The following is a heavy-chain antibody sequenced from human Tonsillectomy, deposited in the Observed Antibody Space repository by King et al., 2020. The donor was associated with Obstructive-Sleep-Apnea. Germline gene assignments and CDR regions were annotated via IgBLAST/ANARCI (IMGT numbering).Heavy chain of an antibody. Sequence: VQLVESGGGLVKPGGSLRLSCAASGFTFSDYYMSWLRQAPGKGLEWVSYISSSGSTIYYADSVKGRFTISRDNAKNSLYLQMNSLRAEDTAVYYCARDQQQLDHYYYYYGMDVWGQGTTVTVSS. D-gene: IGHD6-13*01. CDR3: ARDQQQLDHYYYYYGMDV. CDR2: ISSSGSTI. CDR1: GFTFSDYY. J-gene: IGHJ6*02. V-gene: IGHV3-11*01.